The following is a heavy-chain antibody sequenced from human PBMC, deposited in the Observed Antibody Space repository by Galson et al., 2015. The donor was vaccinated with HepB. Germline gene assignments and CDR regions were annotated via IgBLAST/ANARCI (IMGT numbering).Heavy chain of an antibody. D-gene: IGHD4-23*01. J-gene: IGHJ6*02. CDR3: ARESRKLMTTVVTPSVKYYYYGMDV. V-gene: IGHV6-1*01. Sequence: CAISGDSVSSNSAAWNRIRQSPSRGLEWLGRTYYRSKWYNDYAVSVKSRITINPDTSKNQFSLQLNSVTPEDTAVYYCARESRKLMTTVVTPSVKYYYYGMDVWGQGTTVTVSS. CDR1: GDSVSSNSAA. CDR2: TYYRSKWYN.